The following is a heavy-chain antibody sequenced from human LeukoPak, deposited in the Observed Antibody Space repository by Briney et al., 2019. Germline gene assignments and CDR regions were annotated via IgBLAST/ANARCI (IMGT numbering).Heavy chain of an antibody. CDR1: GFTVSSNY. CDR2: LYSGGDK. J-gene: IGHJ6*02. Sequence: GGSLRLSCAASGFTVSSNYVSWVRQAPGKGLEWVSVLYSGGDKYYADSVKGRFTISRHNSKNTLYLQMNSLRVEDTAVYYCAVPSGVVRLGVWGQGTTVTVSS. CDR3: AVPSGVVRLGV. D-gene: IGHD3-10*01. V-gene: IGHV3-53*04.